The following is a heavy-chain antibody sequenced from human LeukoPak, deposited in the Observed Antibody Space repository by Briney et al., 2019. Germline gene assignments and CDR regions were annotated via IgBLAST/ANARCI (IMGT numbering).Heavy chain of an antibody. CDR3: ARDRGDQFVAPMDV. CDR1: GLTFSSYS. CDR2: ISSSSSYI. D-gene: IGHD2-21*02. J-gene: IGHJ6*02. Sequence: GGSLRLSCAASGLTFSSYSMNWVRQAPGKGLEWVSSISSSSSYIYYADSVKGRFTISRDNAKNSLYLQMNSLRAEDTAVYYCARDRGDQFVAPMDVWGQGTTVTVSS. V-gene: IGHV3-21*01.